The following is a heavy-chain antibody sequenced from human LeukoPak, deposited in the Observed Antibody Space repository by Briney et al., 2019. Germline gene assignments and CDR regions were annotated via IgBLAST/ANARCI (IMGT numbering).Heavy chain of an antibody. CDR1: GFTFTNYW. V-gene: IGHV3-7*01. CDR3: AREGMTEFDS. J-gene: IGHJ4*02. Sequence: PGGSLRLSCAASGFTFTNYWMSWVRQAPGKGLEWVGNIKQDGSEQYYLGSVKGRFTISRDNAENSLYLQLNSLRAEDTALYYCAREGMTEFDSWGQGILVTVSS. CDR2: IKQDGSEQ.